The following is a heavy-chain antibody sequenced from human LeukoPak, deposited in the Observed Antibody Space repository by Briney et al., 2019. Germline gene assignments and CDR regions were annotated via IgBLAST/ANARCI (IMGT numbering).Heavy chain of an antibody. D-gene: IGHD1-14*01. CDR3: ARTRTQVSYRGFDY. V-gene: IGHV3-7*01. CDR1: GFTFGSYY. CDR2: IRQDGSEQ. Sequence: GGSLRLSCEASGFTFGSYYMSWVRRAPGKGLEWVANIRQDGSEQYYVDSVKARFAISRDNAKNSLYLQMSGLRVEDTAVYYCARTRTQVSYRGFDYWGQGTPVTVSS. J-gene: IGHJ4*02.